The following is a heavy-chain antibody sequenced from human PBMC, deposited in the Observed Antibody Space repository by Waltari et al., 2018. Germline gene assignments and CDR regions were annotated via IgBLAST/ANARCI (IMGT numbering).Heavy chain of an antibody. Sequence: QMQLQQWGAGLLKPSETLSLTCAVYGGSFSGYYWSWIRQPPGKGLEWIGEINHSGSTNYNPSLKSRVTISVDTSKNQFSLKLSSVTAADTAVYYCARLLTMRRGSFDYWGQGTLVTVSS. CDR2: INHSGST. V-gene: IGHV4-34*01. CDR1: GGSFSGYY. D-gene: IGHD3-22*01. J-gene: IGHJ4*02. CDR3: ARLLTMRRGSFDY.